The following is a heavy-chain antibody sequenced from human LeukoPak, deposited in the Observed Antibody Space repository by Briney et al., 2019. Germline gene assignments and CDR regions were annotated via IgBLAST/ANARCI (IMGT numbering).Heavy chain of an antibody. V-gene: IGHV5-10-1*01. CDR3: ASKYCSSTSCYGDYYGMDV. J-gene: IGHJ6*02. CDR1: GYSFTSYW. D-gene: IGHD2-2*01. CDR2: IDPSDSNT. Sequence: GESLKISCKGSGYSFTSYWISWVRQMPGKGLEWMGRIDPSDSNTNYSPSFQGHVTISADKSISTAYLQWSSLKASDTAMYYCASKYCSSTSCYGDYYGMDVWGQGTTVTVSS.